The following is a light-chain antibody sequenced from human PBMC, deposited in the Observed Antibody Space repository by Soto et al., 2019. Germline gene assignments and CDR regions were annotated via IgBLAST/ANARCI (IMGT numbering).Light chain of an antibody. CDR3: LQYKNSPTWT. V-gene: IGKV3-20*01. J-gene: IGKJ1*01. CDR1: QSVVSNF. CDR2: GIS. Sequence: EIVLTQSPGTLSLSPGERATLSCRASQSVVSNFFAWYQQKFGQAPRLLIYGISSRATGIPDRFCGSGSGTDFTLTISRLEPEDFEVYYCLQYKNSPTWTFGQGTKVE.